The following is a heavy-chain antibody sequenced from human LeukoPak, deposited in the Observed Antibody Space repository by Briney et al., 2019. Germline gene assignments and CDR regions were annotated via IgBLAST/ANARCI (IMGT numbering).Heavy chain of an antibody. CDR3: ARLRKDYDFWSGYYLDY. V-gene: IGHV3-11*01. D-gene: IGHD3-3*01. J-gene: IGHJ4*02. Sequence: GGSLRLSCAASGLTFSDYYMSWIRQAPGKGLEWVSYISSSGSTIYYADSVKGRFTISRDNAKNSLYLQMNSLRAEDTAVYYCARLRKDYDFWSGYYLDYWGQGTLVTVSS. CDR2: ISSSGSTI. CDR1: GLTFSDYY.